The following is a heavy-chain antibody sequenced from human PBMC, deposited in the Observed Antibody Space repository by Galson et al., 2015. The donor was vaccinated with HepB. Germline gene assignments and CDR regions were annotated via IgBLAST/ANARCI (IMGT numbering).Heavy chain of an antibody. V-gene: IGHV3-48*01. CDR3: ARGLLRLIDY. D-gene: IGHD1-26*01. CDR1: GFTFSDYT. CDR2: TNTISTNI. Sequence: SLRLSCAASGFTFSDYTYNWVRQAPGKGLEWLSYTNTISTNIYYADSVRGRFTISRDNAKNSLYLQMNSLRAEDAAVYYCARGLLRLIDYWGQGTLVTVSS. J-gene: IGHJ4*02.